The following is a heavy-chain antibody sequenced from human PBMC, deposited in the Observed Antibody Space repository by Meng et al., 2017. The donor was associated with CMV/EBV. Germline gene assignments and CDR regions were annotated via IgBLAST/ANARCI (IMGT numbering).Heavy chain of an antibody. D-gene: IGHD1-26*01. V-gene: IGHV3-7*03. Sequence: GESLKISCAASGFTFSSYWMSWVRQAPGKGLEWVANIKQDGSEKYYVDSVKGRFTISRDNAKNSLYLQMNSLRAEDTAVYYCARDLTGSYSAWGQGTLVTVPQ. CDR3: ARDLTGSYSA. CDR1: GFTFSSYW. CDR2: IKQDGSEK. J-gene: IGHJ4*02.